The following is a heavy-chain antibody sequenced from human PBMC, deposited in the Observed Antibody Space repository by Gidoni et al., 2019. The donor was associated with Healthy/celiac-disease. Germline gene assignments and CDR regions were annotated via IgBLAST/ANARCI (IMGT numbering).Heavy chain of an antibody. J-gene: IGHJ4*02. CDR2: ISYDGSNK. V-gene: IGHV3-30*18. Sequence: QVQLVESGGGVVQPGRSLRLSCAASGFTFSSYGMHWVRQAPGKGLEWVAVISYDGSNKYYADSVKGRFTISRDNSKNTLYLQMNSLRAEDTAVYYCAKDLGPYNWNFSWGQGTLVTVSS. CDR1: GFTFSSYG. D-gene: IGHD1-7*01. CDR3: AKDLGPYNWNFS.